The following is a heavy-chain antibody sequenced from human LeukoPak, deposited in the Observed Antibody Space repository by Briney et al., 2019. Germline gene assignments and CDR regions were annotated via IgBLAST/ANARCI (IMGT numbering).Heavy chain of an antibody. Sequence: PSETLSLTCTVSGGSISSYYWSWIRQPPGKGLEWIGYIYYSGSTNHNPSLKSRVTISVDTSKNQFSLKLSSVTAADTAVYYCARHIMYYYDSSGNNWFDPWGQGTLVTVSS. D-gene: IGHD3-22*01. CDR1: GGSISSYY. J-gene: IGHJ5*02. V-gene: IGHV4-59*08. CDR2: IYYSGST. CDR3: ARHIMYYYDSSGNNWFDP.